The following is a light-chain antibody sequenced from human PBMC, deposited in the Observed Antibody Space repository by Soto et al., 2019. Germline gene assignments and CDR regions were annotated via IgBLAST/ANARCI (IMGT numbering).Light chain of an antibody. CDR2: RNN. CDR1: SSNIGSNY. V-gene: IGLV1-47*01. CDR3: AAWDDSLSGRWV. Sequence: QSALTQPPSASGTPGQRVTISCSGSSSNIGSNYVYWYQQLPGTAPKLLIYRNNQRPSGVPERFSGSKSGTSASLAISGLRSEDEADYYCAAWDDSLSGRWVFGGGTKVTVL. J-gene: IGLJ3*02.